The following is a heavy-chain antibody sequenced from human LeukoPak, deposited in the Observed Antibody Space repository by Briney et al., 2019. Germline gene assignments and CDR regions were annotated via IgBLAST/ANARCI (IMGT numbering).Heavy chain of an antibody. J-gene: IGHJ4*02. CDR1: GFTFSSYG. V-gene: IGHV3-30*03. Sequence: PGRSLRLSCAASGFTFSSYGMHWVRQAPGKGLEWVAVISYDGSNKYYADSVKGRFTISRDNSKNTLYLQMNSLRAEDTAVYYCARCAPLYGGNDYWGRGTLVTVSS. CDR2: ISYDGSNK. D-gene: IGHD4-23*01. CDR3: ARCAPLYGGNDY.